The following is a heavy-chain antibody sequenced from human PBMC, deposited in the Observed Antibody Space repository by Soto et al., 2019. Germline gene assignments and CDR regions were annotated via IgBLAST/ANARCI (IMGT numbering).Heavy chain of an antibody. Sequence: SETLSLTCTVSGGSISSGGYYWSWIRQHPGKGLEWIGYIYYSGSTYYNPSLKSRVTISVDTSKNQFSLKLSSVTAADTAVYYCAREDCSGGSCYFDYWGQGTLVTVSS. CDR1: GGSISSGGYY. CDR3: AREDCSGGSCYFDY. D-gene: IGHD2-15*01. CDR2: IYYSGST. V-gene: IGHV4-31*03. J-gene: IGHJ4*02.